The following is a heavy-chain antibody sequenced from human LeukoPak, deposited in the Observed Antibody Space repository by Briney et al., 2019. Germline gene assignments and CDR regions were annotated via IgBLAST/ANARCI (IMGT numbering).Heavy chain of an antibody. CDR1: GYTFTSYG. Sequence: GASVKVSCKASGYTFTSYGISWVRQAPGQGLEWMGWISAYNGNTNYAQKLQGRVTMTTDTSTSTAYMELRSLRSDDTAVYYCARDRYDFWRGYYVKRDAFDIWGQGTMVTVSS. CDR3: ARDRYDFWRGYYVKRDAFDI. D-gene: IGHD3-3*01. CDR2: ISAYNGNT. J-gene: IGHJ3*02. V-gene: IGHV1-18*01.